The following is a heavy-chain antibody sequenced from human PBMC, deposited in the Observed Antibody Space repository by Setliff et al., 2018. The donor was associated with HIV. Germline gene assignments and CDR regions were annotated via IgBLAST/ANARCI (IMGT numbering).Heavy chain of an antibody. CDR3: ARFANYYHTSGYGWFDP. V-gene: IGHV3-23*01. CDR1: EFTFSSYA. D-gene: IGHD3-22*01. CDR2: ISGSGGTK. J-gene: IGHJ5*02. Sequence: PGGSLRLSCVASEFTFSSYAMNWVRQAPGKGLEWVSTISGSGGTKYYADSVKGRFTISRDNSKNTLYLRMDSLRAEDTAIYYCARFANYYHTSGYGWFDPWGQGTLVTVSS.